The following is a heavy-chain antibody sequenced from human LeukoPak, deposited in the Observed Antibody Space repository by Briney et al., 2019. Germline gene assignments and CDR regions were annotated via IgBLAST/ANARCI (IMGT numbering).Heavy chain of an antibody. CDR1: GGAISPYY. V-gene: IGHV4-59*01. D-gene: IGHD1-26*01. Sequence: SETLSLTCTVSGGAISPYYWTWIRQPPGKGLEWIGYIYYSGSTNSNPSLKSRVTISVDTSKNQFSLKLSSVTAADTAVYYCAYSGDNPYYFDFWGQGTLVTVSS. J-gene: IGHJ4*02. CDR3: AYSGDNPYYFDF. CDR2: IYYSGST.